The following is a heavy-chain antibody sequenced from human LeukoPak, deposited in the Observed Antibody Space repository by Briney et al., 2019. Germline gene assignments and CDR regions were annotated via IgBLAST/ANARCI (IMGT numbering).Heavy chain of an antibody. D-gene: IGHD2-21*02. CDR3: AGDSDIFDY. J-gene: IGHJ4*02. V-gene: IGHV3-15*01. CDR1: VXSFRNAW. CDR2: IKSKIDGGTT. Sequence: KSGGPLRLSCAASVXSFRNAWMSWVRQAPGKGLEWVGRIKSKIDGGTTDYAAPVKGRFTISRDDSKNTLYLQMNSLKTEDTAVYYCAGDSDIFDYWGQGTLVTVSS.